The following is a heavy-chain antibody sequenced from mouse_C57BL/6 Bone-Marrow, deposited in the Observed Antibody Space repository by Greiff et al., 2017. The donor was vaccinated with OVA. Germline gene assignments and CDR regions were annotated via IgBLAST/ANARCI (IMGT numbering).Heavy chain of an antibody. J-gene: IGHJ4*01. V-gene: IGHV1-15*01. Sequence: QVQLQQSGAELVRPGASVTLSCKASGYTFTDYEMHWVKQTPVHGLEWIGAIDPDTGGTAYNQKFKGKAILTADKSSSTAYMELRSLTSEDSAVYYCTRSLLYYYAMDYWGQGTAVTVSS. CDR3: TRSLLYYYAMDY. CDR1: GYTFTDYE. D-gene: IGHD2-3*01. CDR2: IDPDTGGT.